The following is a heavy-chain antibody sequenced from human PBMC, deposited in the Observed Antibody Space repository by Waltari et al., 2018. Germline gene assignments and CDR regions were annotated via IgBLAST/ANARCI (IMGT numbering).Heavy chain of an antibody. V-gene: IGHV4-39*07. J-gene: IGHJ5*01. Sequence: LHLQGSGPGLGKASETLSLNCTVLDDPTRSVSYFWGWIRQPPGKGLEWIGSVYISGTTYYNPSLKGRVTMSLETSKNQFSLKLKSVTAADTAVYYCARGGYYYDTLGDSWGQGTLVTVSS. CDR3: ARGGYYYDTLGDS. CDR2: VYISGTT. CDR1: DDPTRSVSYF. D-gene: IGHD3-22*01.